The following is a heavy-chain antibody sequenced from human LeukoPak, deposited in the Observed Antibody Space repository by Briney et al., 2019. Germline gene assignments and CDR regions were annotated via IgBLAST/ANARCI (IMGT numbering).Heavy chain of an antibody. J-gene: IGHJ4*02. CDR1: GGSLSSGDYY. V-gene: IGHV4-30-4*08. CDR2: IYYSGST. D-gene: IGHD1-26*01. Sequence: SETLSLTCTVSGGSLSSGDYYWSWIRQPPGKGLEWIGYIYYSGSTYYNPSLKSRVTISVDTSKNQFSLKLSSVTAADTAVYYCARETAWSIVGALHWGQGTLVTVSS. CDR3: ARETAWSIVGALH.